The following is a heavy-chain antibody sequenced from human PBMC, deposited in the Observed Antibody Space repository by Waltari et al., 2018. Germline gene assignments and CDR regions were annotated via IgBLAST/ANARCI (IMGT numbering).Heavy chain of an antibody. CDR3: ARAAADSFDY. Sequence: QVQLQQWGAGLLKPSETLSLTCAVYGGSFSGYYWGWIRQPPGKGLEWIGEINHSGSTNYNPSLKSRVTISVDTSKNQFSLKLSSVTAADTAVYYCARAAADSFDYWGQGTLVTVSS. CDR1: GGSFSGYY. D-gene: IGHD6-13*01. V-gene: IGHV4-34*01. CDR2: INHSGST. J-gene: IGHJ4*02.